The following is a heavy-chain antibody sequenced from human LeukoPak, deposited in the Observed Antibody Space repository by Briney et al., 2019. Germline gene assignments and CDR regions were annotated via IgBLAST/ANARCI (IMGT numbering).Heavy chain of an antibody. CDR1: GFTFSSYA. CDR2: ISYDGSNK. Sequence: GRSLRLSCAASGFTFSSYAMQWVRQAPGKGLEWVAVISYDGSNKYYADSVKGRFTISRDNSKNTLYLQMNSLRAENTAVYYCARDQEPIRTYFDYWGQGTLVTVSS. D-gene: IGHD3-9*01. CDR3: ARDQEPIRTYFDY. J-gene: IGHJ4*02. V-gene: IGHV3-30-3*01.